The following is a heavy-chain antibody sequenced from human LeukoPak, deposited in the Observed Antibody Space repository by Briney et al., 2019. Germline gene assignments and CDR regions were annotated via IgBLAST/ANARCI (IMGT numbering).Heavy chain of an antibody. CDR3: ARNSCSGGSCYANRGYFDY. J-gene: IGHJ4*02. CDR2: IYTSGST. Sequence: QTSETLSLTCTVSGGSISSGTYYWSWIRQPAGKGLEWIGRIYTSGSTNYNPSLKSRVTISVDTSKNQFSLKLSSVTAADTAVYFCARNSCSGGSCYANRGYFDYWGQGTLVTVSS. CDR1: GGSISSGTYY. D-gene: IGHD2-15*01. V-gene: IGHV4-61*02.